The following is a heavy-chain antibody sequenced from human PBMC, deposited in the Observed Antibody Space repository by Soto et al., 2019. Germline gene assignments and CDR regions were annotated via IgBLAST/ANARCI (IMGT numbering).Heavy chain of an antibody. V-gene: IGHV4-39*01. Sequence: SETLSLTCTVSGGSISSSSYYWGWIRQPPGKGLEWIGSIYSSGSTYYNPSLKSRVTLSVDTSKNQFSLKLSSVTAADTAVYYCARAARPKSYNWFDPWGQGTLVTVSS. CDR1: GGSISSSSYY. J-gene: IGHJ5*02. CDR2: IYSSGST. D-gene: IGHD6-6*01. CDR3: ARAARPKSYNWFDP.